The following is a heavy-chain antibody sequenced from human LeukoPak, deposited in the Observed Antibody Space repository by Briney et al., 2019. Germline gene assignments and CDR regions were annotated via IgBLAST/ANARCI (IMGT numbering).Heavy chain of an antibody. CDR2: INRDGTTI. Sequence: GGSLRLSCAASGFTLDRHWMSWVRQAPGKGLEWVATINRDGTTIHYVDSVKGRFMISRDNAKNSLSLQMNSLRDEDTAMYYCARLLGDATIYDLWGQGTLVTVSS. V-gene: IGHV3-7*01. CDR1: GFTLDRHW. CDR3: ARLLGDATIYDL. J-gene: IGHJ5*02. D-gene: IGHD5-12*01.